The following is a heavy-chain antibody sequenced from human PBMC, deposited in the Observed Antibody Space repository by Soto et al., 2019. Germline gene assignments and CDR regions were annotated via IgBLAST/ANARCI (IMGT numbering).Heavy chain of an antibody. CDR1: GCTFTGYI. CDR3: ARESEDLTSNFDY. V-gene: IGHV3-21*06. CDR2: ISSTTNYI. J-gene: IGHJ4*02. Sequence: VGSLILSCAASGCTFTGYIMNWVRQAPGKGLEWVSSISSTTNYIYYGDSMKGRFTISRDNAKNSLYLEMNSLRAEDTAVYYCARESEDLTSNFDYWGQGTLVTVSS.